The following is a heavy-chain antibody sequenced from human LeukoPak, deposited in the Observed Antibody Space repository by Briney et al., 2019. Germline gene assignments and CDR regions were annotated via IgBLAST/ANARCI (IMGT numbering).Heavy chain of an antibody. CDR1: GFTFSSYS. Sequence: GGSLRLSCAASGFTFSSYSMNWVRHAPGKGLEWVSSISSSSYIYYADSVKGRFTISRDNAKNSLYLQMNSLRAEDTAVYYCARDNWSKYYFDYWGQGTLVTVSS. D-gene: IGHD1/OR15-1a*01. J-gene: IGHJ4*02. CDR2: ISSSSYI. V-gene: IGHV3-21*01. CDR3: ARDNWSKYYFDY.